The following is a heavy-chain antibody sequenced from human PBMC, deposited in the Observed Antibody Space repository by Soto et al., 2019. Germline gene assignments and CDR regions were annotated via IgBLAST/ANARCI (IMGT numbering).Heavy chain of an antibody. CDR1: GFTFGDYA. Sequence: GGSLRLSCTASGFTFGDYAMGWFRQAPGKGLEWVGFIRSKAYGGTTEYAASVKGRFTISRDDSKSIAYLQMNSLKTEDTAVYYCTRDTDVLRYFDWLAPNLDYWGQGTLVTVSS. D-gene: IGHD3-9*01. CDR2: IRSKAYGGTT. V-gene: IGHV3-49*03. J-gene: IGHJ4*02. CDR3: TRDTDVLRYFDWLAPNLDY.